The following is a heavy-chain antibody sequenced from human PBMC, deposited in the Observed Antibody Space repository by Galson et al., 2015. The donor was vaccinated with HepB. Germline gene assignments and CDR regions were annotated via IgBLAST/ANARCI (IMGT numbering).Heavy chain of an antibody. J-gene: IGHJ5*02. Sequence: SLRLSCAASALTFRSYWMHWVRQAPGKGLVWVSRINSDGSSTTYAGSVKGRFTISRDNAKNTLYLQMNSLRAEDTAVYYCVRGVGVPAAFDPWGQGTLVTVSS. V-gene: IGHV3-74*01. CDR3: VRGVGVPAAFDP. CDR2: INSDGSST. CDR1: ALTFRSYW. D-gene: IGHD2-2*01.